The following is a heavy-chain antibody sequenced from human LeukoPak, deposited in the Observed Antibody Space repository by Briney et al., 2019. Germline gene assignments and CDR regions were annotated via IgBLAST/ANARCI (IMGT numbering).Heavy chain of an antibody. CDR2: INPNSGGT. CDR3: AMLNLGWFGELSLLY. J-gene: IGHJ4*02. CDR1: GYTFTGYY. D-gene: IGHD3-10*01. Sequence: GASVKVSCKASGYTFTGYYMHWVRQAPGQGLEWMGWINPNSGGTNYAQKFQGRVTMTRDTSISTAYMELSRLRSDDTAVYYCAMLNLGWFGELSLLYWGQGTLVTVSS. V-gene: IGHV1-2*02.